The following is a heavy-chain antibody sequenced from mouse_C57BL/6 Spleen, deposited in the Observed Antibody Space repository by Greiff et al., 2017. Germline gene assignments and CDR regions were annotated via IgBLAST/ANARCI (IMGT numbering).Heavy chain of an antibody. CDR2: MDSEDGET. CDR1: GFNINDYY. D-gene: IGHD1-1*01. Sequence: VQLQQSGADLVKPGASVQLSCTASGFNINDYYMHWVKQRTAQGLAWIGRMDSEDGETKSAPRVQGKATITADTSSKTAYLVRSSRTSEDTAVYYCAREYGSSLYYWGQGSTLTGSS. CDR3: AREYGSSLYY. J-gene: IGHJ2*01. V-gene: IGHV14-2*01.